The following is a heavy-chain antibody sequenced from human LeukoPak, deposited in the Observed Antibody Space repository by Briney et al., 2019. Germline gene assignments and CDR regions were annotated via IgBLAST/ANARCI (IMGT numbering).Heavy chain of an antibody. V-gene: IGHV3-30*03. CDR2: ISYEGSNI. D-gene: IGHD3-22*01. CDR1: GFTFSTYD. CDR3: ARAGRGMIVTVAFDI. J-gene: IGHJ3*02. Sequence: GGSLRLSCAASGFTFSTYDMHWVRQAPGKGLEWLAVISYEGSNIYYADSVKGRFTISRDNSKNTLYLQMNSLRAEDTAVYYCARAGRGMIVTVAFDIWGQGTMVTVSS.